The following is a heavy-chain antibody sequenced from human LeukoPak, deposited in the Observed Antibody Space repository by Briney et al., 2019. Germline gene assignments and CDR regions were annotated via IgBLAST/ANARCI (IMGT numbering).Heavy chain of an antibody. V-gene: IGHV3-30*03. CDR3: ARGESLYYDSWSGYSTDAFDI. D-gene: IGHD3-3*01. CDR2: ISYDGSNK. Sequence: GGSLRLSCAASGFTFSSYGMHWVRQAPGKGLEWVAVISYDGSNKYYADSVKGRFTISRDNAKNSLYLQMNSLRAEDTAVYYCARGESLYYDSWSGYSTDAFDIWGQGTMVTVSS. J-gene: IGHJ3*02. CDR1: GFTFSSYG.